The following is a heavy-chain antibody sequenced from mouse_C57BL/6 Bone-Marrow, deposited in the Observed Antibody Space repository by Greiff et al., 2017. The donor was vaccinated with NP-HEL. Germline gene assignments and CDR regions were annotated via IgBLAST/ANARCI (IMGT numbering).Heavy chain of an antibody. CDR3: ARVKIYYYGSSYWYFDV. D-gene: IGHD1-1*01. CDR2: IYPRDGST. CDR1: GYTFTSYD. J-gene: IGHJ1*03. V-gene: IGHV1-85*01. Sequence: VQLQQSGPELVKPGASVKLSCKASGYTFTSYDINWVKQRPGQGLEWIGWIYPRDGSTKYNEKFKGKATLTVDTSSSTAYMELHSLTSEDSAVYFCARVKIYYYGSSYWYFDVWGTGTTVTVSS.